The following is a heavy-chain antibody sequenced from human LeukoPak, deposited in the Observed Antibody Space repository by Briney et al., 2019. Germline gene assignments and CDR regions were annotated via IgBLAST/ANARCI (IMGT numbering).Heavy chain of an antibody. J-gene: IGHJ5*02. Sequence: SETLSLTCAVYGGSFSGYYWSWIRQPPGKGLEWIGEINHSGSTNYNPSLKSRVTISVDTSKNQFSLKLSSVTAADTAVYYCARTPYTSSSFWFDPWGQGTLVTVSS. CDR1: GGSFSGYY. CDR2: INHSGST. CDR3: ARTPYTSSSFWFDP. D-gene: IGHD6-6*01. V-gene: IGHV4-34*01.